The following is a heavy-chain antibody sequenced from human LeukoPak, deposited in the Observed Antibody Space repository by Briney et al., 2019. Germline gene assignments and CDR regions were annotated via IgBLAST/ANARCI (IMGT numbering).Heavy chain of an antibody. CDR3: ARGSTYFDY. J-gene: IGHJ4*02. CDR2: IYYSGST. Sequence: SETLSLTCTVSGVSISSSSYYWGWIRQPPGKGLEWIGSIYYSGSTYYNPSLKSRVTISVDTSKNQFSLKLSSVTAADTAVHYCARGSTYFDYWGQGTLVTVSS. V-gene: IGHV4-39*01. D-gene: IGHD2-2*01. CDR1: GVSISSSSYY.